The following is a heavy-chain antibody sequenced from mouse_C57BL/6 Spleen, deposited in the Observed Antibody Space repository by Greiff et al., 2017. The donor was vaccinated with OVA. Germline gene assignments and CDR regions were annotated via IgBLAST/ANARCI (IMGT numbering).Heavy chain of an antibody. J-gene: IGHJ2*01. D-gene: IGHD1-1*01. V-gene: IGHV1-76*01. CDR2: IYPGSGNT. Sequence: VKLMESGAGLVRPGASVKLSCTASGFTFTDYSIYWVKQRPGQGLEWIARIYPGSGNTYYNENLKGKATLTAEKSSSKAYMQLSSLTSEDSAVYFCTRHYGSSYFDYWGQGTTLTVSS. CDR1: GFTFTDYS. CDR3: TRHYGSSYFDY.